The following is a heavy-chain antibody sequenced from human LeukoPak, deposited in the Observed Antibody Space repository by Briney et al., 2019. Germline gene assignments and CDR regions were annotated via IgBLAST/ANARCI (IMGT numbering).Heavy chain of an antibody. CDR1: GFTFSSYG. V-gene: IGHV3-33*01. Sequence: GRSLRLSCAASGFTFSSYGMHWVRQAPGKGLEWVAVIWYGGSNKYYADSVKGRFTISRDNSKNTLYLQMNSLRAEDTAVYYCARDFRILHYYYGMDVWGQGTTVTVSS. J-gene: IGHJ6*02. CDR2: IWYGGSNK. CDR3: ARDFRILHYYYGMDV.